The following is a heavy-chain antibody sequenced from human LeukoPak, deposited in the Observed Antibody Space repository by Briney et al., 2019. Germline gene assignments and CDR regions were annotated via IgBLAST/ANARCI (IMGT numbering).Heavy chain of an antibody. CDR3: IRERSGSGWDY. V-gene: IGHV3-49*04. Sequence: GGSLGLSCTPSGFTFGDYAMSWVRQAPGKGLEWVGFIRSKAYGGTTEYAASVKGRFTISREDSKSIAYLQMNSLKTEDTAVYYCIRERSGSGWDYWGQGTLVTVSS. J-gene: IGHJ4*02. CDR2: IRSKAYGGTT. CDR1: GFTFGDYA. D-gene: IGHD6-19*01.